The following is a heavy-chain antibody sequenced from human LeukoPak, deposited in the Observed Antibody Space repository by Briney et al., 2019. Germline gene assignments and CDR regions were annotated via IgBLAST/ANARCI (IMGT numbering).Heavy chain of an antibody. CDR3: ASKRLASDAFDI. J-gene: IGHJ3*02. V-gene: IGHV4-38-2*01. CDR2: IYHSGST. D-gene: IGHD1-26*01. Sequence: SETLSLTCAVSGYSISSGYYWGWIRQPPGKGLEWIGSIYHSGSTYYNPSLKSRVTISVDTSKNQFSLKLSSVTAADTAVYYCASKRLASDAFDIWGQGTMVTVSP. CDR1: GYSISSGYY.